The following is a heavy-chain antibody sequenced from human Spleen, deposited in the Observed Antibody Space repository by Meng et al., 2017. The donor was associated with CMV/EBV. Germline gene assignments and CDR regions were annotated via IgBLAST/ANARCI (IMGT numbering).Heavy chain of an antibody. V-gene: IGHV3-23*01. CDR2: INNYGGST. CDR1: GFTFSSYG. CDR3: AKDGYSYGYYYYYGMDV. Sequence: GESLKISCAASGFTFSSYGMSWVRQAPGRGLEWVSAINNYGGSTSYADSVKGRFTISRDNSKNTLYLQMNSLRAEDTAVYYCAKDGYSYGYYYYYGMDVWGQGTTVTVSS. D-gene: IGHD5-18*01. J-gene: IGHJ6*02.